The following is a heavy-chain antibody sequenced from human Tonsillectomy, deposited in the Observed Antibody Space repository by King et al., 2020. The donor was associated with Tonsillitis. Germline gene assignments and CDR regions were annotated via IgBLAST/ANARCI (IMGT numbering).Heavy chain of an antibody. V-gene: IGHV4-34*01. CDR3: ARMASYYNYYYIDV. D-gene: IGHD5-24*01. Sequence: VQLQQWGAGLLKPSETLSLTCAVYGGSFTGYYWSWIRQPPGRGMEWIGEINHSGSTNYNPSLKSPVTNSVDTSKNQFSLTLNSATAADTAVYYCARMASYYNYYYIDVWGKGTTVTVSS. CDR2: INHSGST. CDR1: GGSFTGYY. J-gene: IGHJ6*03.